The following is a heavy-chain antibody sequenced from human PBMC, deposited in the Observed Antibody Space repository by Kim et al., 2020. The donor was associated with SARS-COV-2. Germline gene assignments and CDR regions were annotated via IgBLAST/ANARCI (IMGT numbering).Heavy chain of an antibody. Sequence: GGSLRLSCAASGFTFSSYGMHWVRQAPGKGLEWVAVIWYDGSNKYYADSVKGRFTISRDNSKNTLYLQMNSLRAEDTAVYYCAKNDYVWGSYRAGVDYWGQGTLFTVSA. J-gene: IGHJ4*02. CDR1: GFTFSSYG. CDR2: IWYDGSNK. D-gene: IGHD3-16*02. CDR3: AKNDYVWGSYRAGVDY. V-gene: IGHV3-33*06.